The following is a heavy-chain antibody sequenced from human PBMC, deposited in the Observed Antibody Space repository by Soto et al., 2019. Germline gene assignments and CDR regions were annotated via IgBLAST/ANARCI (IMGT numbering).Heavy chain of an antibody. V-gene: IGHV5-10-1*01. Sequence: PGESLKISCKASGYSFINYWMSWVRQMPGKGLEWMGRIDPSDPETHYSPTLQGHGTFSADKSITTAYLQWSSLKASDTAVYYCARLDEGNSRSPGYWGQGTLVTVSS. CDR1: GYSFINYW. J-gene: IGHJ4*02. CDR2: IDPSDPET. CDR3: ARLDEGNSRSPGY. D-gene: IGHD4-4*01.